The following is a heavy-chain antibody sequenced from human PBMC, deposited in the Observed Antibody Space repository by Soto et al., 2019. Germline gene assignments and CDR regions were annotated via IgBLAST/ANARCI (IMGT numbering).Heavy chain of an antibody. V-gene: IGHV1-69*06. CDR3: ARARPGARNYGRDV. CDR1: GGTLSSYA. J-gene: IGHJ6*01. Sequence: SVKVSCKASGGTLSSYAISWVRQAPGQGLEWMGGIIPIFGTANYAQKFQGRVTITADKSTSTGYMELGSRRSEDTAVYYCARARPGARNYGRDVWGKGTTITASS. CDR2: IIPIFGTA.